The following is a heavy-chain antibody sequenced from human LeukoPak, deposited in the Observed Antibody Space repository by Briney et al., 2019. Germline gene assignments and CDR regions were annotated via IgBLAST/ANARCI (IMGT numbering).Heavy chain of an antibody. V-gene: IGHV4-39*01. Sequence: PSETLSLTCTVSGGSISSSSYYWGWIRQPPGKGLEWIGSIYYSGSTYYNPSFKSRVTISVDTSKNQFSLKLSSVTAADTAVYYCARLAVAGRTFDYWGQGTLVTVSS. D-gene: IGHD6-19*01. CDR3: ARLAVAGRTFDY. J-gene: IGHJ4*02. CDR1: GGSISSSSYY. CDR2: IYYSGST.